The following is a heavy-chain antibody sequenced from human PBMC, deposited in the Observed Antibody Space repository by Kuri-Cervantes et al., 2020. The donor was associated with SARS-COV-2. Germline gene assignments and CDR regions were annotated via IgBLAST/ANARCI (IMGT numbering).Heavy chain of an antibody. D-gene: IGHD3-10*01. V-gene: IGHV4-34*01. J-gene: IGHJ4*02. CDR1: GGSSSGYY. CDR3: ARRGLGFGELFYFDY. CDR2: INQSGST. Sequence: SETLSLTCAVFGGSSSGYYWGWIRQPPGKGLEWIGEINQSGSTSYSPSLKSRLTISVDTSENQFSLKLSSVTAADTAVYYCARRGLGFGELFYFDYWGQGTLVTVSS.